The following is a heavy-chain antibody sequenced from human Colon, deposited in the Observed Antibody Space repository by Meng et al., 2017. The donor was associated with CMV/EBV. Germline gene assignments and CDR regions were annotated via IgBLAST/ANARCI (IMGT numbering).Heavy chain of an antibody. CDR2: INPNSGGT. J-gene: IGHJ4*02. CDR1: GYTFTGYY. Sequence: ASVKVSCKASGYTFTGYYMHWVRQAPGQGLEWMGWINPNSGGTNYAQKFQGRVTMTRDTSISTAYMELSRLRSDDTAVYYCVRSLNDASGQFRDYWGQGTLVTVSS. CDR3: VRSLNDASGQFRDY. V-gene: IGHV1-2*02. D-gene: IGHD3-3*01.